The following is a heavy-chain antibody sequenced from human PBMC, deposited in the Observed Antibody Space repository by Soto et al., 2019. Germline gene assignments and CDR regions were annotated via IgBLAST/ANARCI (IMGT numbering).Heavy chain of an antibody. V-gene: IGHV3-23*01. CDR2: ISGSGGST. CDR1: GFTFSSYA. J-gene: IGHJ6*02. CDR3: AKLVRGSAEVYGMDV. Sequence: EVQLLESGGGLVQPGGSLRLSCAASGFTFSSYAMSWVRQAPGKWLEWVSAISGSGGSTYYADSVKGRFTISRDNSKNTLCLQMNSLRAEDTAVYYCAKLVRGSAEVYGMDVWGQGTTVTVSS. D-gene: IGHD3-10*01.